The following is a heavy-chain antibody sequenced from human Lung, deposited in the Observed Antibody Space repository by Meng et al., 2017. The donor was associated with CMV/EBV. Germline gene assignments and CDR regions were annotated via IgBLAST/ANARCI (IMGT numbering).Heavy chain of an antibody. Sequence: PCVVSGLTLKNNAMTWVRQAPGKGLEWFPTIVGSGRTTYYADLVKGRFTISRDSSKNTLYLEMNSLRAEDKAVYYCATSSLRGRITIFGVVFPPDSXGQGXLVTVSS. CDR2: IVGSGRTT. D-gene: IGHD3-3*01. CDR1: GLTLKNNA. J-gene: IGHJ4*02. CDR3: ATSSLRGRITIFGVVFPPDS. V-gene: IGHV3-23*01.